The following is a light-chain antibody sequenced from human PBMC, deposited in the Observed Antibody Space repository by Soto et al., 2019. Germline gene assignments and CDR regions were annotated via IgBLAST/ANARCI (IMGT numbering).Light chain of an antibody. CDR3: QQFGISPRT. Sequence: EIVLTQSPGTLSLSPGKRATLSCRASQSVSSSYLAWYQQKPGQAPRLLIYGASSRATGIPDRFSGSGSGTDFTLTISRLEPEDFAVYYCQQFGISPRTFGQGTKVDIK. J-gene: IGKJ1*01. CDR2: GAS. V-gene: IGKV3-20*01. CDR1: QSVSSSY.